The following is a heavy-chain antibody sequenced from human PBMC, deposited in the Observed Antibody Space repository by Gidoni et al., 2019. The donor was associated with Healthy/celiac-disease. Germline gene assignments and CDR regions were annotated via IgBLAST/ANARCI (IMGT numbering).Heavy chain of an antibody. Sequence: QLQLQESGPGLVKPSETLSLTCTVSGGSFSSSSYYWGWIRQPPGKGLEWIGSIYYSGSTYYNPSLKSRVTISVDTSKNQFSLKLSSVTAADTAVYYCARRALPQLVYYYYYGMDVWGQGTTVTVSS. CDR1: GGSFSSSSYY. J-gene: IGHJ6*02. CDR3: ARRALPQLVYYYYYGMDV. V-gene: IGHV4-39*01. CDR2: IYYSGST. D-gene: IGHD6-13*01.